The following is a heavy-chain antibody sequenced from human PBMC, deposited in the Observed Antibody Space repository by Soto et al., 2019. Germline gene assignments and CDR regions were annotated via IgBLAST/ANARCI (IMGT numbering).Heavy chain of an antibody. J-gene: IGHJ4*02. CDR3: SKSPRVGATAGFDY. V-gene: IGHV3-23*01. CDR1: GFTVSSYA. Sequence: GGSLRLSCAASGFTVSSYAMSWVRQAPWKGLEWVSAISGGGGITYYADSVKGRFTISRDNSKNTLYLQMNSLRAEDTAVYYCSKSPRVGATAGFDYWGQGTLVTVSS. CDR2: ISGGGGIT. D-gene: IGHD1-26*01.